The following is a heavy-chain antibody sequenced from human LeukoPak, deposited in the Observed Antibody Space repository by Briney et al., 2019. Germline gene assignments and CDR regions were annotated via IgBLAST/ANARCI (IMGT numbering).Heavy chain of an antibody. D-gene: IGHD3-9*01. CDR1: GGSFSGYY. CDR3: ANRRVFSRHFDY. CDR2: INHSGST. Sequence: SETLSLTCAVYGGSFSGYYWSWIRQPPGKGLEWTGEINHSGSTNYNPSLKSRVTISVDTSKNQFSLKLSSVTAADTAVYYCANRRVFSRHFDYWGQGTLVTVSS. J-gene: IGHJ4*02. V-gene: IGHV4-34*01.